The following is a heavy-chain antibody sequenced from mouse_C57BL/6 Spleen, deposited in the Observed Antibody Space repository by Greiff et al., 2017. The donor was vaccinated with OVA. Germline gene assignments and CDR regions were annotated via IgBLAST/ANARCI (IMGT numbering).Heavy chain of an antibody. CDR2: IYPGSGST. V-gene: IGHV1-55*01. CDR1: GYTFTSYW. Sequence: VKLQQPGAELVKPGASVKMSCKASGYTFTSYWITWVQQRPGQGLEWIGDIYPGSGSTNYNEKFKSKATLTVDTSSSTSYMQLSSLTYEDTAVYYCATNGDDEGLFDYWGQGTTLTVSS. J-gene: IGHJ2*01. CDR3: ATNGDDEGLFDY. D-gene: IGHD2-2*01.